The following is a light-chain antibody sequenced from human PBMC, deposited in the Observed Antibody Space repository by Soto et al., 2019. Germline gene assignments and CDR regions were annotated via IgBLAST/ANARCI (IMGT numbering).Light chain of an antibody. CDR1: TSNMGGNS. CDR2: DDD. V-gene: IGLV1-51*01. CDR3: GSWDSSLSAYV. Sequence: QSVMTQPPSVSAAPGQRVTFSGSGGTSNMGGNSVSWYQQLPGTAPKLLIYDDDKRPSGIPDRFSGSKSGTSATLGITGFQTGDEADYYCGSWDSSLSAYVFGTGTKVTVL. J-gene: IGLJ1*01.